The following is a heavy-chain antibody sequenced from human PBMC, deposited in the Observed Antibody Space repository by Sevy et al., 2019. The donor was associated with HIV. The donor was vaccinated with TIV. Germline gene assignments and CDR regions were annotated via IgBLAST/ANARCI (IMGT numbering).Heavy chain of an antibody. Sequence: GGSLRLSCAASGFTFSSYPMHWVRQAPGKGLEWVSSISGLSNYIYYADSVKGRFSISRDNTKNSVYLQMNSLRGEDMAVFYCARAVPATDAFDIWGQGTLVTVSS. D-gene: IGHD6-19*01. CDR3: ARAVPATDAFDI. J-gene: IGHJ3*02. V-gene: IGHV3-21*01. CDR1: GFTFSSYP. CDR2: ISGLSNYI.